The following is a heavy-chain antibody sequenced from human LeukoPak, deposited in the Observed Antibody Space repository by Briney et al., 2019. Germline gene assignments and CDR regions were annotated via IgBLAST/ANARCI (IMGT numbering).Heavy chain of an antibody. J-gene: IGHJ4*02. D-gene: IGHD1-7*01. Sequence: SETLSLTCTVSGGSISSSSYYWGWIRQPPGKGLEWIGSIYYSGSTYYNPSLKSRVTISVDTSKNQFSLKLSSVTAADTAVYYCARRETTPDYWGQGTLVTVSS. CDR2: IYYSGST. CDR3: ARRETTPDY. V-gene: IGHV4-39*07. CDR1: GGSISSSSYY.